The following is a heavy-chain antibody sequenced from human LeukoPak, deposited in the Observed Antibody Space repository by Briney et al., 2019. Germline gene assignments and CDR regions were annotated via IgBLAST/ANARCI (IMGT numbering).Heavy chain of an antibody. Sequence: GGSLRLSCAASGFTFSSYWMSWVRQAPGKGLEWVANIKQDGSEKYYVDSVQGRFTISRDNAKNFLYLQMNSLGPDDTAIYYCVKDPLPQYFRGGEALFDYWGQGALVSVSS. CDR1: GFTFSSYW. J-gene: IGHJ4*02. D-gene: IGHD2-15*01. CDR2: IKQDGSEK. CDR3: VKDPLPQYFRGGEALFDY. V-gene: IGHV3-7*03.